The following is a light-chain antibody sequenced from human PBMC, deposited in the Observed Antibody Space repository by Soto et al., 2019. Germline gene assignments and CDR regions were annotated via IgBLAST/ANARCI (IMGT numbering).Light chain of an antibody. CDR1: SSDVGGYNY. J-gene: IGLJ1*01. CDR3: ISYTGRSTSDV. Sequence: QSVLTQPASVSGSPGQSITISCTGTSSDVGGYNYVAWYQQHPGKVPRLRIYEVSNRPSGVSNRFSGSKSGSTASLTISGLQAEDEADYYCISYTGRSTSDVFGTGTKVTVL. CDR2: EVS. V-gene: IGLV2-14*01.